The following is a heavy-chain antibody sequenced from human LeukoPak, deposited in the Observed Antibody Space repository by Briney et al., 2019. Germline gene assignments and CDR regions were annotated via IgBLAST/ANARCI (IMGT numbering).Heavy chain of an antibody. CDR1: GFTFSSYG. D-gene: IGHD2-2*01. V-gene: IGHV3-30*02. CDR2: IRYDGSNK. Sequence: GGSLRLSCAASGFTFSSYGMHWVRQAPGKGLEWVAFIRYDGSNKYYADSVKGRFTISRDNSKNTLYLQMNSLRAEDTAVYYCAKLGYCSSTSCPDYWGQGTLVTVSS. CDR3: AKLGYCSSTSCPDY. J-gene: IGHJ4*02.